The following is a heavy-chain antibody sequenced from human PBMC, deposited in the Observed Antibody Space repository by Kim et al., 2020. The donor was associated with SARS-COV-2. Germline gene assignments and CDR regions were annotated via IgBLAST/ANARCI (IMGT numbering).Heavy chain of an antibody. CDR2: INWNGGST. D-gene: IGHD4-17*01. V-gene: IGHV3-20*04. CDR3: ARVWGGYGGNGGPPRYCDL. Sequence: GGSLRLSCAASGFTFDDYGMSWVRQAPGKGLEWVSGINWNGGSTGYADSVKGRFTISRDNAKNSLYLQMNSLRAEDTALYYCARVWGGYGGNGGPPRYCDLWGRGTLVTVSS. J-gene: IGHJ2*01. CDR1: GFTFDDYG.